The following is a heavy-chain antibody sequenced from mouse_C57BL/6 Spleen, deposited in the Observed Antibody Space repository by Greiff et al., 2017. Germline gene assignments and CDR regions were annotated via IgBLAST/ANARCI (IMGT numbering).Heavy chain of an antibody. CDR3: ARENYGNDFDY. Sequence: EVQLQESGPGLVKPSQSLSLTCSVTGYSITSGYYWNWIRQFPGNKLEWMGYISYDGSNNYNPSLKNRISITRDTSKNQFFLKLNSVTTEDTATYYCARENYGNDFDYWGQGTTLTVSS. V-gene: IGHV3-6*01. CDR1: GYSITSGYY. D-gene: IGHD2-1*01. CDR2: ISYDGSN. J-gene: IGHJ2*01.